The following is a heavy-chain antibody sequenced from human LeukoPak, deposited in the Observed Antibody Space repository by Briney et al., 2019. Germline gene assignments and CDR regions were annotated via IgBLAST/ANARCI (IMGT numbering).Heavy chain of an antibody. Sequence: SETLSLTCAVYGGSFSGYYWSWIRQPPGKGLEWIGEINHSGSTNYNPSLKSRVTISVDTSKNQFSLKLSSVTAADTAVYHCARARGVVVVPAATGAERGRYYFDYWGQGTLVTVSS. D-gene: IGHD2-2*01. CDR2: INHSGST. V-gene: IGHV4-34*01. J-gene: IGHJ4*02. CDR1: GGSFSGYY. CDR3: ARARGVVVVPAATGAERGRYYFDY.